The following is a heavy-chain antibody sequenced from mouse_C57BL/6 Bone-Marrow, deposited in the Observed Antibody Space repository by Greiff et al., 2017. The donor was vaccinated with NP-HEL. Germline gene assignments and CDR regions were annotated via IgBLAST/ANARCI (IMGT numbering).Heavy chain of an antibody. CDR1: GYTFTSYW. CDR2: INPSNGGT. Sequence: VQLQQSGTELVKPGASGYTFTSYWMHWVKQRPGQGLEWIGNINPSNGGTNYNEKFKSKATLTVDKSSSTAYMQLSSLTSEDSAVYYCARGYGDVMDYWGQGTSVTVSS. V-gene: IGHV1-53*01. J-gene: IGHJ4*01. D-gene: IGHD2-14*01. CDR3: ARGYGDVMDY.